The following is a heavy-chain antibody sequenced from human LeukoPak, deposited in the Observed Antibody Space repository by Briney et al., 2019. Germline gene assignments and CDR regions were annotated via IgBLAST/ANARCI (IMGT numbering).Heavy chain of an antibody. V-gene: IGHV1-46*01. CDR1: GYTFTSYY. CDR2: INPSGGST. D-gene: IGHD2-15*01. J-gene: IGHJ6*03. CDR3: ARVKEEEYCSGGSCYSGYMDV. Sequence: ASVKVSCKASGYTFTSYYMHWVRQAPGQGLEWMGIINPSGGSTSYAQKFQGRVTMTRDMSTSTVYMELSSLRSEDTAVYYCARVKEEEYCSGGSCYSGYMDVWGKGTTVTISS.